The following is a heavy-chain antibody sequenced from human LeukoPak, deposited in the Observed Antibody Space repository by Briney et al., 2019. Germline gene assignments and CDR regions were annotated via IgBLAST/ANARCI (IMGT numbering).Heavy chain of an antibody. J-gene: IGHJ4*02. CDR1: GGSISSYY. D-gene: IGHD3-16*02. CDR3: ARGEAFGGVIAFDY. Sequence: SETLSLTCTVSGGSISSYYWSWIRQPAGKGLEWAGRIYTSGSTNYNPSLKSRVTISVDKSKNQFSLKLSSVTAADTAVYYCARGEAFGGVIAFDYWGQGTLVTVSS. CDR2: IYTSGST. V-gene: IGHV4-4*07.